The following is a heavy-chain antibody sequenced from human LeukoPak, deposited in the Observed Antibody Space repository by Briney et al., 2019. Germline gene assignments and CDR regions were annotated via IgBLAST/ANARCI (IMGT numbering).Heavy chain of an antibody. CDR1: GVSISSYY. CDR3: AASSGAFDY. D-gene: IGHD3-22*01. V-gene: IGHV4-59*08. Sequence: PSETLSLTCTVSGVSISSYYWSWIRQPPGKGLEWIGYIYYSGSTNYNPSLKSRVTISVDTSKKQFSLKLSSVTAADTAVYYCAASSGAFDYWGQGTLVTVSS. CDR2: IYYSGST. J-gene: IGHJ4*02.